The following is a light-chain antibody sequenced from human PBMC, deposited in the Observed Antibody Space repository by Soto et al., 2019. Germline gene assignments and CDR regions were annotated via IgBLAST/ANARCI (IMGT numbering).Light chain of an antibody. CDR1: SSNIGAGYD. CDR3: QSYDSSLSGVL. Sequence: QSVLTQPPSVSGAPGQRVTISCTGSSSNIGAGYDVHWYQQLPGTAPKLLIYGNTNRPSGVPDRFSGSKSGTSASLAITGLHAEDEAHYYCQSYDSSLSGVLFGGGTKLTVL. CDR2: GNT. V-gene: IGLV1-40*01. J-gene: IGLJ2*01.